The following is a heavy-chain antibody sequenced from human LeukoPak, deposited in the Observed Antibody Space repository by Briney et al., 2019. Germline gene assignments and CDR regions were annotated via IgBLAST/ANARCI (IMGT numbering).Heavy chain of an antibody. J-gene: IGHJ4*02. CDR1: GFTFSGYW. CDR2: IKQDGTEK. V-gene: IGHV3-7*01. Sequence: GGSLRPSCAASGFTFSGYWMSWLRQAPGKGLEWVANIKQDGTEKYYVDSVKGRFIISRDNAKNSLYLQMNSLRAEDTAVYYCARDGSGWSVYWGQGTLVTVSS. D-gene: IGHD6-19*01. CDR3: ARDGSGWSVY.